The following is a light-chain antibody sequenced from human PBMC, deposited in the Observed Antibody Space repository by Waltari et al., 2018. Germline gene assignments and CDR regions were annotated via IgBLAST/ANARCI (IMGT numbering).Light chain of an antibody. J-gene: IGLJ2*01. Sequence: QSALTQPASVSGSPGQSITISCTGTRSDVGGDNYVSRYQQHPGKAPKLMIYDVSKRPSGVSNRFSGSKSGNTASLTISGLQAEDEADYYCCSYAGSSTFVVFGGGTKLTVL. CDR1: RSDVGGDNY. V-gene: IGLV2-23*02. CDR3: CSYAGSSTFVV. CDR2: DVS.